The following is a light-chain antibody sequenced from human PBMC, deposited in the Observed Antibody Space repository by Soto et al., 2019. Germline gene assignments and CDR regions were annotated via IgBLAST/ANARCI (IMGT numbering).Light chain of an antibody. CDR2: ATS. J-gene: IGKJ1*01. V-gene: IGKV1-6*01. CDR3: LQDHSYPRT. Sequence: AIQMTQSPPSLSASVGDRVILTCRASQDIRNELGWYQQKPGKAPKLLIHATSNLQGGVPFRFSGSGSGTDFTLTISSLQPEDFATYYCLQDHSYPRTFGQGTRVDIK. CDR1: QDIRNE.